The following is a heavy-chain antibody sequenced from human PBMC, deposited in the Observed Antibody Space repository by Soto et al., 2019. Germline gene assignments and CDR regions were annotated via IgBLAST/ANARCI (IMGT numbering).Heavy chain of an antibody. CDR2: ITSDGKSK. J-gene: IGHJ5*02. V-gene: IGHV3-74*01. Sequence: GGSLRLSCAASGFNFSNHWMHWVRQRPAEGLVWVSRITSDGKSKAYAESVKGRFAISRDNAKNTLYLQMNGLTAEDTAVYYCARESGDWPLNWFDPWGQGTLVTVSS. CDR1: GFNFSNHW. CDR3: ARESGDWPLNWFDP. D-gene: IGHD2-21*02.